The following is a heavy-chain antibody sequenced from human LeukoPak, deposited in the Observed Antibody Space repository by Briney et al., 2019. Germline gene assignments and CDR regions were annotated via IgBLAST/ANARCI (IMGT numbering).Heavy chain of an antibody. CDR3: ARGDWQQLVRRAHWFDP. CDR1: GGTFSIYA. V-gene: IGHV1-69*05. Sequence: GASVTVSCTASGGTFSIYAISWVRQAPGQGLEWMGGVIPIFGTANYAQKFQGRVTMTRDTSTSTVYMELSSLRSEDTAVYYCARGDWQQLVRRAHWFDPWGQGTLVTVSS. CDR2: VIPIFGTA. J-gene: IGHJ5*02. D-gene: IGHD6-13*01.